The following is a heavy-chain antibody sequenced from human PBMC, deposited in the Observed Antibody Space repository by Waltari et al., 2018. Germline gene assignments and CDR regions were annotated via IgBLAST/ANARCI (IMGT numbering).Heavy chain of an antibody. CDR2: ISWNSGSI. V-gene: IGHV3-9*01. Sequence: EVQLVESGGGLVQPGRSLRLSCAASGFTFDDYAMHWVRQAPGKGLGWFSGISWNSGSIGYADSVKGRFTISRDNAKNSLYLQMNSLRAEDTAIYYCARLNWDVVKAFDYWGQGTLVTVSS. J-gene: IGHJ4*02. CDR1: GFTFDDYA. CDR3: ARLNWDVVKAFDY. D-gene: IGHD3-22*01.